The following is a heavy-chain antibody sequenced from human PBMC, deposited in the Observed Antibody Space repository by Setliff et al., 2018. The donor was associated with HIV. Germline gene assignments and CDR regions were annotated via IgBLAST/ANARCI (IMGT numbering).Heavy chain of an antibody. Sequence: LRLSCAASGFTFSDYWMHWVRQVPGKGLVCVSRINSDGSTTNYADSVRRRFTISRDNAKNTLYLQINSLRAEDAAVYYCAIADPLGEQVWSLQFFQLWGQGTLVTAPQ. CDR1: GFTFSDYW. CDR2: INSDGSTT. V-gene: IGHV3-74*01. CDR3: AIADPLGEQVWSLQFFQL. D-gene: IGHD3-10*01. J-gene: IGHJ1*01.